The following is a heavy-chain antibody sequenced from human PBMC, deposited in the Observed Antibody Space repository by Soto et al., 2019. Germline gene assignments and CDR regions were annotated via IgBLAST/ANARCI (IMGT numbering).Heavy chain of an antibody. CDR2: IYSGGST. CDR3: ARDGSSGYYEDYYYGMDV. D-gene: IGHD3-22*01. J-gene: IGHJ6*02. CDR1: GFTVSSNY. V-gene: IGHV3-66*01. Sequence: QPGGSLRLSCAASGFTVSSNYMSWVRQAPGKGLEWVSVIYSGGSTYYADSVKGRFTISRDNSKNTLYLQMNSLRAEDTAVYYCARDGSSGYYEDYYYGMDVWGQGTTVTVSS.